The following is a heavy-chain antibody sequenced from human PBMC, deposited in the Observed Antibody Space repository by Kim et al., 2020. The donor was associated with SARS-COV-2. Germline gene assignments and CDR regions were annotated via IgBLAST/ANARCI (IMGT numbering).Heavy chain of an antibody. D-gene: IGHD5-18*01. CDR3: ATRLPYSVGDQFHFYS. CDR1: KVTLRDYG. Sequence: GGSLRLSCAASKVTLRDYGIHWVRQAPGKGLEWVALISSDGRRQYYVDSVKGRFTISRDNFKNTLSLQMNSLTPDDTAMYYCATRLPYSVGDQFHFYS. CDR2: ISSDGRRQ. V-gene: IGHV3-30*03. J-gene: IGHJ5*01.